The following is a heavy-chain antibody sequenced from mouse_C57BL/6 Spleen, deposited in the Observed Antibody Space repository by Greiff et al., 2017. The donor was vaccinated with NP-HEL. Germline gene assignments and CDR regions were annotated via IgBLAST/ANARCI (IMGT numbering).Heavy chain of an antibody. Sequence: GGGLVQPKGSLKLSCAASGFSFNTYAMNWVRQAPGKGLEWVARIRSKSNNYATYYADSVKDRFTISRDDSESMLYLQMNNLKTEDTAMYYCVRHRATEYFDYWGQGTTLTVSS. J-gene: IGHJ2*01. CDR3: VRHRATEYFDY. V-gene: IGHV10-1*01. D-gene: IGHD3-1*01. CDR2: IRSKSNNYAT. CDR1: GFSFNTYA.